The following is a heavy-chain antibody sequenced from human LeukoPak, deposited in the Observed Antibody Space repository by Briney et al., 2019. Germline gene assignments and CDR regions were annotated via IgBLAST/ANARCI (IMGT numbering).Heavy chain of an antibody. CDR2: INHSGSS. Sequence: SETLSLTCAVYGGSFTDYYWSWIRQPPGKGLEWIGEINHSGSSSHIPSLKSRVTISVDTSKKLFSLKLNSVTAADTAVYYCAKDILGTAVDSHIWGQGTMVTVSS. CDR3: AKDILGTAVDSHI. J-gene: IGHJ3*02. CDR1: GGSFTDYY. D-gene: IGHD6-19*01. V-gene: IGHV4-34*01.